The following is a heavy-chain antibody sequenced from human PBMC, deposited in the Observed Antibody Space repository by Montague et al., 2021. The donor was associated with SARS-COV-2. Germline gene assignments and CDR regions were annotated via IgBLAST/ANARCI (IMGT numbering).Heavy chain of an antibody. D-gene: IGHD3-3*01. CDR3: ARATRLAGLRFLEWLHQRFDP. V-gene: IGHV4-59*01. CDR2: IYYSGST. J-gene: IGHJ5*02. Sequence: SETLSLTCTVSGGSISSYYWSWIRQPPEKGLEWIGYIYYSGSTNYNLSLKSRVTISVDTSKNHFSLKLSSVTAADTAVYYCARATRLAGLRFLEWLHQRFDPWGQGTLVTVSS. CDR1: GGSISSYY.